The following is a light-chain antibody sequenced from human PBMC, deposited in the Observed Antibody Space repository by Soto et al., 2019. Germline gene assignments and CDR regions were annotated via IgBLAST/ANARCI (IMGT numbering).Light chain of an antibody. J-gene: IGKJ1*01. V-gene: IGKV3D-15*01. CDR2: GAS. CDR3: LQYHNLWA. CDR1: QSVSSY. Sequence: EIVLTRSHASLSLSPGESATLSCRASQSVSSYLAWYQQKPGQAPRLLIYGASSRATGIPDRFSGSGSGTESTLTISSLQSEDFTVYSCLQYHNLWAFGQGTKVDI.